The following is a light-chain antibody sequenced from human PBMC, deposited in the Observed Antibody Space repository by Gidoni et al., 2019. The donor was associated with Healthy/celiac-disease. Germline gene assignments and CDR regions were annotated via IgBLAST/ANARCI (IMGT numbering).Light chain of an antibody. CDR1: QSVSSN. CDR2: GAS. J-gene: IGKJ5*01. CDR3: QQYNNWPPVT. Sequence: EIVMTQSPATLSVSPGERATLSCRASQSVSSNLAWYQQKPGQAPRLLNYGASTRATGIPARFSGSWSGTEFTLTISSLQSEDFAVYYCQQYNNWPPVTFXQXTRLEIK. V-gene: IGKV3-15*01.